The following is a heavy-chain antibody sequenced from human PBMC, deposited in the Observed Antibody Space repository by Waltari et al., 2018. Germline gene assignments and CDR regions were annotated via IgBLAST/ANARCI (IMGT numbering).Heavy chain of an antibody. CDR2: INAGIGNT. D-gene: IGHD5-18*01. CDR3: ARDSSGYNYGYGY. CDR1: GYTFTTYS. J-gene: IGHJ4*02. V-gene: IGHV1-3*01. Sequence: QVQLVQSGAEVKEPGASARVSCKASGYTFTTYSIHWVRQAPGQRPEWMGWINAGIGNTKYSQKFQGRVTIIRDTSASTAYMELHSLRSADTAVYYCARDSSGYNYGYGYWGQGTLVTVSS.